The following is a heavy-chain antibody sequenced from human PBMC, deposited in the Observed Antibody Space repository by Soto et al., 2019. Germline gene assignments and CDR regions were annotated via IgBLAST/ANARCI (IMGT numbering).Heavy chain of an antibody. CDR2: IYYSGST. V-gene: IGHV4-39*01. D-gene: IGHD4-17*01. CDR3: XRHFRGGIYGFAYYFDY. Sequence: SETLSLTCTVSGGSISSSSYYWGWIRQPPGKGLEWIGSIYYSGSTYYNPSLKSRVTISVDTSKNQFSLKLSSVTAADTAVYYCXRHFRGGIYGFAYYFDYWGQGTLVTVSS. J-gene: IGHJ4*02. CDR1: GGSISSSSYY.